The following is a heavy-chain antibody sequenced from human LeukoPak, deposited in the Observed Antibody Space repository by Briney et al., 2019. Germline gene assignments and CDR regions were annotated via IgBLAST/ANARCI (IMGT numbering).Heavy chain of an antibody. Sequence: GASVKVSCKASGYTFTAYYMHWVRQAPGQGLEWMGWINPNSGGTVYAQNFQGRVTMTRDTSISTAYMELSRLRSDDTAVYYCARGPAAIEGRGMDWLDPWGQGTLVTVSS. D-gene: IGHD2-2*02. CDR2: INPNSGGT. V-gene: IGHV1-2*02. CDR1: GYTFTAYY. CDR3: ARGPAAIEGRGMDWLDP. J-gene: IGHJ5*02.